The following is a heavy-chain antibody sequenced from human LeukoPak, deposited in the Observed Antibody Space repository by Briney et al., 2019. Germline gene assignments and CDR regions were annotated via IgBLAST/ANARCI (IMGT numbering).Heavy chain of an antibody. CDR3: ARAAYSGSYHSDY. J-gene: IGHJ4*02. CDR1: GGSVNSGSYY. D-gene: IGHD1-26*01. CDR2: IYYSGST. Sequence: SETLSLTCTVSGGSVNSGSYYWNWIRRPPGKGLEWIGYIYYSGSTNYNPSLKSRVTISVDTSKNQFSLKLSSVTAADTAVYYCARAAYSGSYHSDYWGQGTLVTVSS. V-gene: IGHV4-61*01.